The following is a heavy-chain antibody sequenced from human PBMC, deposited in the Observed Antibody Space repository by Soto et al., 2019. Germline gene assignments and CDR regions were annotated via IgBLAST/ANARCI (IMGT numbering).Heavy chain of an antibody. J-gene: IGHJ6*02. D-gene: IGHD3-10*01. CDR3: ARAGKYYYGSGSPYYYGMDV. Sequence: QVQLVQSGAEVKKPGASVKVCCKASGYTFTSYVVSWGRQAPGQGLEWMGWISGYNGNTNYAQRLQGRVTMTTDTSTSTAYMELRSLRSDDTAVYYCARAGKYYYGSGSPYYYGMDVWGQGITVNVSS. CDR2: ISGYNGNT. CDR1: GYTFTSYV. V-gene: IGHV1-18*04.